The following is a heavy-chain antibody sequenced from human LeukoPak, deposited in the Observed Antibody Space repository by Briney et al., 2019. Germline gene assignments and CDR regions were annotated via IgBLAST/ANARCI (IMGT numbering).Heavy chain of an antibody. J-gene: IGHJ5*02. CDR2: ISGTADST. D-gene: IGHD2-21*01. V-gene: IGHV3-23*01. CDR1: GFTFSSSG. Sequence: GGSLRLSCAASGFTFSSSGMSWVRQAPGKGLEWVSSISGTADSTYYADFVKGRFTISRDNSKNTLYLQMNSLRVEDTAVYYCAKGAYTSWGQGTLVTVSS. CDR3: AKGAYTS.